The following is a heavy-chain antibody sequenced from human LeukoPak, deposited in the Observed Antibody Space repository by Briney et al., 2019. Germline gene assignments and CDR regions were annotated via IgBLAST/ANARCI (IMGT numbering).Heavy chain of an antibody. J-gene: IGHJ5*02. D-gene: IGHD2-2*01. Sequence: ASVKVSCKASGYTFTSYGISWVRQAPGQGLEWMGWISAYNGNTNYAQKLQGRVTMTTDTSTSTAYMELRSLRSDDTAVYYCARVFRSSTSCHGMAWGWSDPWGQGTLVTVSS. CDR2: ISAYNGNT. CDR1: GYTFTSYG. V-gene: IGHV1-18*01. CDR3: ARVFRSSTSCHGMAWGWSDP.